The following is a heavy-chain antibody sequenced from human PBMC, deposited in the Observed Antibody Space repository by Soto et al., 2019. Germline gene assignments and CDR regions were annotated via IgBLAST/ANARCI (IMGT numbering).Heavy chain of an antibody. D-gene: IGHD6-19*01. Sequence: EVQLVESGGGLLHSGGSLRLSCAASGFPFSTYGINWVRQAPGKGLEWISYISSSSSTIRYADSVKGRFTISRDNAKNFLYLQLNSLRAAGTAVYYCAKDLGYRRGCLTLAYSVQSTLVTVSA. J-gene: IGHJ4*02. V-gene: IGHV3-48*01. CDR3: AKDLGYRRGCLTLAY. CDR2: ISSSSSTI. CDR1: GFPFSTYG.